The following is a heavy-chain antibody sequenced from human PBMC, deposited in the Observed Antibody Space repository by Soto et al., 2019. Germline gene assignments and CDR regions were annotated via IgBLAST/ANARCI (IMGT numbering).Heavy chain of an antibody. V-gene: IGHV4-39*01. CDR3: ATPRKLEVPYYYYYYMDV. CDR1: GGSISSSSYY. D-gene: IGHD1-26*01. J-gene: IGHJ6*03. Sequence: PSETLSLTCTVSGGSISSSSYYWGWIRQPPGKGLEWIGSIYYSGSTYYNPSLKSRVTISVDTSKNQFSLKLSSVTAADTAVYYCATPRKLEVPYYYYYYMDVWGKGTTVTVSS. CDR2: IYYSGST.